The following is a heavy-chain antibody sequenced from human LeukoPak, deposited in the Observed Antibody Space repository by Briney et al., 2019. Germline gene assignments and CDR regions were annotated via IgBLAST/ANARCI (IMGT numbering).Heavy chain of an antibody. Sequence: GGSLRLSCAASGFTFSSYWMSWVRQAPGKGLEWVANIKQDGREKYDVDSVKGRFTISRDNAKHSLYLQMNSLRVEDTAVYYCARDRSRWYYWGQGTLVTVSS. CDR2: IKQDGREK. D-gene: IGHD4-23*01. CDR3: ARDRSRWYY. CDR1: GFTFSSYW. V-gene: IGHV3-7*03. J-gene: IGHJ4*02.